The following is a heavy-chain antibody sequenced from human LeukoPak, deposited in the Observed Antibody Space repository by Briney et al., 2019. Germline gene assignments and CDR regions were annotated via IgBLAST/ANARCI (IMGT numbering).Heavy chain of an antibody. CDR1: GGSISSHH. V-gene: IGHV4-4*07. CDR3: ARDAVTQTGNYYYYCMDV. Sequence: PSETLSLTCSVSGGSISSHHWGWIRQPAGKGLEWIGRVYNSGSTTYHPSLKSRVSMSVDTSKNQVSLKLGSVTAADTAVYYCARDAVTQTGNYYYYCMDVWGKGTTVTVSS. J-gene: IGHJ6*03. CDR2: VYNSGST. D-gene: IGHD1-14*01.